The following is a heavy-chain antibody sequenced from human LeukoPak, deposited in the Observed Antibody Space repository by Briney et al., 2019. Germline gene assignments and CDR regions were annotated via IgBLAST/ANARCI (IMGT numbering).Heavy chain of an antibody. CDR1: GGSFSGYY. CDR3: ARQRGVVVVPAASAFDY. Sequence: SETLSLTCAVYGGSFSGYYWSWIRQPPGKGLEWIGEINHSGSTNYNPSLKSRVTISVDTSKNQFSLKLSSVTAADTAVYYCARQRGVVVVPAASAFDYWGQGTLVTVSS. CDR2: INHSGST. J-gene: IGHJ4*02. V-gene: IGHV4-34*01. D-gene: IGHD2-2*01.